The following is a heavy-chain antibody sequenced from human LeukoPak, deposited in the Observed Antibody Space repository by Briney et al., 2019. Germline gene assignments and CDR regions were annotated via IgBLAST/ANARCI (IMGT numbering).Heavy chain of an antibody. J-gene: IGHJ4*02. Sequence: SETLSLTCTVSGDSIKSSSYYWAWVRQPPGKGLGWIASIYYSGTTYYNPSLKSRVTISVDTSKNQFSLKLSSVTAADTAVYYCARHTPYYYYDSSGSGTDFDYWGQGTLVTVSS. CDR1: GDSIKSSSYY. CDR3: ARHTPYYYYDSSGSGTDFDY. CDR2: IYYSGTT. D-gene: IGHD3-22*01. V-gene: IGHV4-39*01.